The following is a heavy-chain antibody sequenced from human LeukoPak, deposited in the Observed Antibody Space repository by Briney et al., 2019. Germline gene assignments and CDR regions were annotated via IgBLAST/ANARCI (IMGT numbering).Heavy chain of an antibody. Sequence: SETLSLTCAVYGGSFSGYYWSWIRQPPGKGLEWIGEINHSGSTNYIPSLKSRVTISVDTSKNQFSLKLSSVTAADTAVYYCARGLYYYYMDVWGKGTTVTVSS. J-gene: IGHJ6*03. V-gene: IGHV4-34*01. CDR1: GGSFSGYY. CDR2: INHSGST. CDR3: ARGLYYYYMDV.